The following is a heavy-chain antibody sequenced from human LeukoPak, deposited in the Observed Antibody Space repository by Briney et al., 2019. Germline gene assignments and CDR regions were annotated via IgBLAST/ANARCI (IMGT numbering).Heavy chain of an antibody. Sequence: GGSLRLSCAASGFTFSSYWMHWVRQAPGKGLVWVSRINSDGSSTSYADSVKGRFTISRDNAKNTLYLQMNSLRAEDTAVYYCARDVSYYDSSGLSDYWGQGTLVTVSS. D-gene: IGHD3-22*01. CDR2: INSDGSST. V-gene: IGHV3-74*01. CDR3: ARDVSYYDSSGLSDY. CDR1: GFTFSSYW. J-gene: IGHJ4*02.